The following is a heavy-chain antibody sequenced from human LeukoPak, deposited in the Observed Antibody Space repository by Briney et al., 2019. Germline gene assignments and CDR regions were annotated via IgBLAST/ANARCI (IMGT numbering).Heavy chain of an antibody. CDR3: ARGYCSGGSCYLPPLVSFDI. D-gene: IGHD2-15*01. J-gene: IGHJ3*02. CDR2: IIPIFGTA. V-gene: IGHV1-69*05. CDR1: GGTFSSYA. Sequence: SVKVSCKASGGTFSSYAISWVRQAPGQGLEWMGGIIPIFGTANYAQKFQGRVTITTDESTSTAYMELSSLRSEDTAVYYCARGYCSGGSCYLPPLVSFDIWGQGTMVTVS.